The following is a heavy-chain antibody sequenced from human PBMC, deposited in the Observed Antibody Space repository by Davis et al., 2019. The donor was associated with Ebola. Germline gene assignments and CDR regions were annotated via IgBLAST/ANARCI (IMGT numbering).Heavy chain of an antibody. CDR3: ARDPSHAKRWLHNYYFDY. J-gene: IGHJ4*02. Sequence: GGSLRLSCAASGFTFSSYSMNWVRQAPGKGLEWVSSISSSSTIYYADSVKGRFTISRDNAKNSLYLQMNSLRDEDTAVYYCARDPSHAKRWLHNYYFDYWGQGTLVTVSS. CDR1: GFTFSSYS. V-gene: IGHV3-48*02. D-gene: IGHD5-24*01. CDR2: ISSSSTI.